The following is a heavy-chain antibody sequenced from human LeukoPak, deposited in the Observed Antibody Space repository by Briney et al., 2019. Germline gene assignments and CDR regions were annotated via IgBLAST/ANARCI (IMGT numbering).Heavy chain of an antibody. CDR1: GFTFSSSA. Sequence: GGSLRLSCAASGFTFSSSAMTWVRQAPGKGLEWVSGISGSGGSTDYADSVKGRFTISRDNSKNTLYLQMNSLRAEDTAVYYCTKPPPGGGLLNWFDPWGQGTLVTVSS. CDR2: ISGSGGST. V-gene: IGHV3-23*01. J-gene: IGHJ5*02. D-gene: IGHD3-10*01. CDR3: TKPPPGGGLLNWFDP.